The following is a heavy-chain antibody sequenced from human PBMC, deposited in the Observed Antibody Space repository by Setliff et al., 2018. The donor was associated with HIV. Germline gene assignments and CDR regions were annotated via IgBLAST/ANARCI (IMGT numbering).Heavy chain of an antibody. V-gene: IGHV4-59*08. CDR1: GGSISSYS. Sequence: SETLSLTCTVSGGSISSYSWSWIRQPPGKGLEWIGYIYDSGITNYNPSLRSRVTISVDTSKTQFSLKLSSVTAADTAVYYCARRPAFNAFDIWGQGTMVTVSS. CDR2: IYDSGIT. D-gene: IGHD6-25*01. CDR3: ARRPAFNAFDI. J-gene: IGHJ3*02.